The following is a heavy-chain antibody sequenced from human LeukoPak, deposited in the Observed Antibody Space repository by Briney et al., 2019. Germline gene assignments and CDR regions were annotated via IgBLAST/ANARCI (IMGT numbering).Heavy chain of an antibody. CDR3: ARGPPDCSSTSCYAFDAFDI. V-gene: IGHV4-39*07. CDR1: GGSISSSRYY. Sequence: SETLSLTCIVSGGSISSSRYYWGWIRQPPGKGLEWIGCIYYSGSTYYNPSLKSRVTISVDTSKNQFSLKLSSVTAADTAVYYCARGPPDCSSTSCYAFDAFDIWGQGTMVTVSS. D-gene: IGHD2-2*01. CDR2: IYYSGST. J-gene: IGHJ3*02.